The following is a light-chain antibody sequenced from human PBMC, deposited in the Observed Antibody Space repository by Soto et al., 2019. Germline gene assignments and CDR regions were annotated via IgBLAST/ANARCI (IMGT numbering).Light chain of an antibody. CDR3: TSYAGTYSFFYV. V-gene: IGLV2-8*01. Sequence: QSVLTQPPSASGSPGQSVTISCTGTSSDVGAYNYVSWYQQLPGKAPKLIIYEVSKRPSGVPDRFSGSKSGNTASLTVSGLQAEDEADYYSTSYAGTYSFFYVFGPGTKVTVL. J-gene: IGLJ1*01. CDR1: SSDVGAYNY. CDR2: EVS.